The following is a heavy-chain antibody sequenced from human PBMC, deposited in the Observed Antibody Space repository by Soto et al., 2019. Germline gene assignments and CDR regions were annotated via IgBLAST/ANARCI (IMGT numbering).Heavy chain of an antibody. CDR1: GGSISSSSHY. D-gene: IGHD2-2*01. Sequence: QLQLQESGPGLVKPSETLSLTCTVTGGSISSSSHYWGWIRQPPGKGLEWIGSIYYSGSTYYNPSLNGRVAISVDTSKNHVSLKLSYVNAADTAVYYCARRGYCSSTSCYRGSDSYYYMDVWGKGTTVTVSS. CDR3: ARRGYCSSTSCYRGSDSYYYMDV. V-gene: IGHV4-39*01. CDR2: IYYSGST. J-gene: IGHJ6*03.